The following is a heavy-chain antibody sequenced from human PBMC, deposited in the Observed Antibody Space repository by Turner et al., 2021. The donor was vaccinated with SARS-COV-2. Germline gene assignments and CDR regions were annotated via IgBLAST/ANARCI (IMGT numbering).Heavy chain of an antibody. CDR1: GLTFSSYW. D-gene: IGHD5-18*01. V-gene: IGHV3-7*03. CDR2: IKQDESEK. J-gene: IGHJ4*02. CDR3: ATGGYSYHH. Sequence: EVQVVESGGGLVQPGGSVRLSCAVSGLTFSSYWTSWVRQAPGKGLEWVANIKQDESEKNYVDSVKGRFTISRDNAKSSLYLQMNSLRAEDTAVYYCATGGYSYHHWGQGTLVTVSS.